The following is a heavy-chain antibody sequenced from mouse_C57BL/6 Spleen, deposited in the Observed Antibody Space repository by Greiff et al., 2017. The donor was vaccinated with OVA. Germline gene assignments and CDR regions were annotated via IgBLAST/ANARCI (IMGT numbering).Heavy chain of an antibody. CDR1: GFNIKNTY. CDR2: IDPANGNT. V-gene: IGHV14-3*01. J-gene: IGHJ1*03. CDR3: APSQPSTGWYFDV. Sequence: EVQLQESVAELVRPGASVKLSCTASGFNIKNTYMHWVKQRPEQGLEWIGRIDPANGNTKYAPKFQGKATITADTSSNTAYLQLSSLTSEDTAIYYCAPSQPSTGWYFDVWGTGTTVTVSS. D-gene: IGHD4-1*01.